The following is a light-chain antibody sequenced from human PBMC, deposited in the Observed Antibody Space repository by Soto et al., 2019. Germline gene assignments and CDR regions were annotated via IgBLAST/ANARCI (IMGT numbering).Light chain of an antibody. CDR2: KAS. J-gene: IGKJ1*01. V-gene: IGKV1-5*03. Sequence: DIQMTQSPSTLSASVGDRVTLTCRASQSISSWLAWYQQKPGKAPKLLIYKASTLKSGVPSRFSGSGSGTEFTLTISSLQPDDFATYYCQHYNSYSEALGQGTK. CDR1: QSISSW. CDR3: QHYNSYSEA.